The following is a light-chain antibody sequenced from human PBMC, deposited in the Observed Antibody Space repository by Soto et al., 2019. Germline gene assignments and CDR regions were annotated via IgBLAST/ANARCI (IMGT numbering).Light chain of an antibody. CDR1: QSVSSSY. J-gene: IGKJ1*01. Sequence: EIVLTQSPDTLSLSPGERATLSCRASQSVSSSYLAWYQQTPGPAPRLLIYGTSNRATCIPVRFSGSGSGTAFTLTISRLGPEDFAVYYCQQYGNSRWTFGRGTKVEIK. CDR3: QQYGNSRWT. CDR2: GTS. V-gene: IGKV3-20*01.